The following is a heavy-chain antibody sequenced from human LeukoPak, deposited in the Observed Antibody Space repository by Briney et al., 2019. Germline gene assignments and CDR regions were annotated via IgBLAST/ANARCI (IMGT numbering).Heavy chain of an antibody. Sequence: PGGSLRLSCAASGCTFSTYAMSWVRQAPGKGLEWVSANSGSGGSTYYADSVKGRFTISRDISKNTPYLQMNSLRAEDTAVYYCAKDQSDSGWPPSYFDYWGQGTLVTVSS. CDR1: GCTFSTYA. CDR3: AKDQSDSGWPPSYFDY. CDR2: NSGSGGST. J-gene: IGHJ4*02. D-gene: IGHD6-19*01. V-gene: IGHV3-23*01.